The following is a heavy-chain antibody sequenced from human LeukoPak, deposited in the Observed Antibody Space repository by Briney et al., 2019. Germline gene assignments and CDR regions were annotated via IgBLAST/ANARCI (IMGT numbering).Heavy chain of an antibody. CDR1: GGSFSGYY. CDR2: INHSGST. J-gene: IGHJ4*02. V-gene: IGHV4-34*01. D-gene: IGHD1-26*01. CDR3: ARGTLLVL. Sequence: PSETLSLTCAVYGGSFSGYYWSWIRQPPGKGLEWIGEINHSGSTNYNPSLKSRVTISVDTSKNQFSLKLSSVTAADMAVYYCARGTLLVLWGQGTLVTVSS.